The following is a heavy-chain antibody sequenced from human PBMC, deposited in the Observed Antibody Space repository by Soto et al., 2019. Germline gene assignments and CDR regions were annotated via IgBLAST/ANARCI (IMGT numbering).Heavy chain of an antibody. D-gene: IGHD2-2*01. J-gene: IGHJ4*02. CDR1: GGSISSYY. CDR3: ATYCSRASCYDGAFDY. Sequence: QVQLQESGPGLVKPSETLSLTCTVSGGSISSYYWSWIRQPPGKGLEWSGYIYYSGSTNYNPSLKSRVTRAVDTSKNQFSLKLSSVAAADTAVYYCATYCSRASCYDGAFDYWGQGTLVTVSS. V-gene: IGHV4-59*01. CDR2: IYYSGST.